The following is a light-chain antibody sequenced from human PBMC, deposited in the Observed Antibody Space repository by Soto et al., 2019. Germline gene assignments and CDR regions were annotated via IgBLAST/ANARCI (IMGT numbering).Light chain of an antibody. Sequence: DIVMTQSPDSLAVSLGERATINCKSSQSVLYSSNNKNYLAWYQQKPGQPPKLLIYLASTRESGVPDRFSGSRSGTHFTLTFSSLPAEDVAVYYCQQYYSTPPTFGRGTKVEIK. V-gene: IGKV4-1*01. CDR3: QQYYSTPPT. J-gene: IGKJ1*01. CDR2: LAS. CDR1: QSVLYSSNNKNY.